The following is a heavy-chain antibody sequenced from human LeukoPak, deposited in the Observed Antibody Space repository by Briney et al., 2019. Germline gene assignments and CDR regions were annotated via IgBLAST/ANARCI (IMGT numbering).Heavy chain of an antibody. D-gene: IGHD6-13*01. CDR3: ARQLHSSIWYSRYYGMDV. Sequence: PSETLSLTCTVSGGSISSSSYYWGWIRQPPGKGLEWIGSIYYSGSTYYNPSLKSRVTISADTSKNQFSLKLSSVTAADTAVYYCARQLHSSIWYSRYYGMDVWGQGTTVTVSS. CDR1: GGSISSSSYY. CDR2: IYYSGST. J-gene: IGHJ6*02. V-gene: IGHV4-39*01.